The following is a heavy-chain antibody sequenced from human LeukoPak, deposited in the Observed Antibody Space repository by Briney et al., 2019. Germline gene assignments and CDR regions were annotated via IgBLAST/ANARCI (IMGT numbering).Heavy chain of an antibody. J-gene: IGHJ3*02. Sequence: ASVKVSCKASGYTFTGYYIHWVRQAPGQGLDWVGRINPNNGGTNYAQKFQGRVTMTRDMSMSTAYMELSRLRSDDTAVYYCAGEDNSSGYRPFDIWGQGTMVTVPS. CDR1: GYTFTGYY. CDR3: AGEDNSSGYRPFDI. CDR2: INPNNGGT. D-gene: IGHD3-22*01. V-gene: IGHV1-2*06.